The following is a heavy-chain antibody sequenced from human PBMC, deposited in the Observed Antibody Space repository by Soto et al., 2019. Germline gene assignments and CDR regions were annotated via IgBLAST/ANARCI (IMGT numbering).Heavy chain of an antibody. CDR2: LVVGTGNT. J-gene: IGHJ6*02. CDR1: GFTFRSSA. V-gene: IGHV1-58*01. Sequence: ASVKVSCKTSGFTFRSSAVQWVRQARGQRLEWIGWLVVGTGNTNYAQKFQQRVTISSDRSTNTVSMELSSLASEDTAVYYCATGAYCSGGSCSDYYYYYYGMDLWGQGTTVTVSS. CDR3: ATGAYCSGGSCSDYYYYYYGMDL. D-gene: IGHD2-15*01.